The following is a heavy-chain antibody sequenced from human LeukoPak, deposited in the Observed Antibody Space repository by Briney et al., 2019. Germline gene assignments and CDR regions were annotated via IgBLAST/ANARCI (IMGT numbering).Heavy chain of an antibody. CDR2: INPNSGGT. CDR1: GYTFTSYD. Sequence: GASVKVSCKPSGYTFTSYDINWVRQATGQGLEWMGWINPNSGGTNYAQKFQGWVTMTRDTSISTAYMELSRLRSDDTAVYYCARDFGTDVWGQGTTVTVSS. CDR3: ARDFGTDV. J-gene: IGHJ6*02. V-gene: IGHV1-2*04.